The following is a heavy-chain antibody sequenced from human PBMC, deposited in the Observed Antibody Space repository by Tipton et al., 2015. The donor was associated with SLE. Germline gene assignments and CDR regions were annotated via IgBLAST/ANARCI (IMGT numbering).Heavy chain of an antibody. CDR3: ARRINLDY. Sequence: LRLSCSVSGVSISTSRYYWGWIRPSPGQGLEWVGSLYAGGSTYFHPSLKSRASISADASKNHFSLKLNSVTAADTAVYYCARRINLDYWGQGTLVTVSS. V-gene: IGHV4-39*02. CDR1: GVSISTSRYY. CDR2: LYAGGST. D-gene: IGHD3-16*01. J-gene: IGHJ4*02.